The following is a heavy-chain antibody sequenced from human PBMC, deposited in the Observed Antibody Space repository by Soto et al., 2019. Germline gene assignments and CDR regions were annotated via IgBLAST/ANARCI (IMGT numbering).Heavy chain of an antibody. V-gene: IGHV4-4*02. D-gene: IGHD2-15*01. CDR2: IYHSGST. J-gene: IGHJ6*02. Sequence: QVQLQESGPGLVKPSGTLSLTCAVSGGSISSSNWWSWVRQPPGKGLEWIGEIYHSGSTNYNPSLKRRVTISVDKSKNQFSLKLSSVTAADTAVYYCARGGSTLLQKYYSYGMDVWGQGTTVTVSS. CDR1: GGSISSSNW. CDR3: ARGGSTLLQKYYSYGMDV.